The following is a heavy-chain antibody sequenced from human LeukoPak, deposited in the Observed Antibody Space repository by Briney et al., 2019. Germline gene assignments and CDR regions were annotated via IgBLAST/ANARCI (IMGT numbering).Heavy chain of an antibody. CDR1: GFTFSSYA. V-gene: IGHV3-23*01. J-gene: IGHJ1*01. Sequence: PGGSLRLSCAASGFTFSSYAMNWVRQAPGKGLEWVSSLSGSGGSTVYADSVKGRFTISRDNSKNTLFLQMNSLRAEDTAVYYCAKEGRVGASVYFQHWGQGTLVTVSS. CDR3: AKEGRVGASVYFQH. CDR2: LSGSGGST. D-gene: IGHD1-26*01.